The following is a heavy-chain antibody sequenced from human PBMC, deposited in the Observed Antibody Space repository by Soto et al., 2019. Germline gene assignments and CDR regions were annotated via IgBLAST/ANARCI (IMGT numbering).Heavy chain of an antibody. CDR2: ISYDGSNK. CDR3: ARGDSIAAAEMDY. J-gene: IGHJ4*02. CDR1: GFTFSSYA. V-gene: IGHV3-30-3*01. D-gene: IGHD6-13*01. Sequence: QVQLVESGGGVVQPGRSLRLSCAASGFTFSSYAMHWVRQAPGKGLEWVAVISYDGSNKYYADSVKGRFTISRDNSKNTLYLQMNSLRAEDTAVYYCARGDSIAAAEMDYWGKGTLVTVSS.